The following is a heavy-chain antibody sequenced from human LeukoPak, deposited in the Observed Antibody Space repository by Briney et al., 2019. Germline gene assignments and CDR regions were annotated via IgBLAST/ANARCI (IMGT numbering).Heavy chain of an antibody. CDR1: GFTFSSYA. V-gene: IGHV3-23*01. CDR2: ISGSGGST. CDR3: AKVGYYDSSGQGVDY. D-gene: IGHD3-22*01. J-gene: IGHJ4*02. Sequence: PGGSLRLSCAASGFTFSSYAMSWVRQAPGKGLEWVSAISGSGGSTYYADSVKGRFTISRDNSKNTLYLQMNSLRAEDTAVYYCAKVGYYDSSGQGVDYWGQGTLVTVPS.